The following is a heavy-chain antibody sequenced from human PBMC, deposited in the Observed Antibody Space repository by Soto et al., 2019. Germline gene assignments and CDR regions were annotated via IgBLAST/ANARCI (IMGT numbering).Heavy chain of an antibody. V-gene: IGHV1-69*01. CDR2: IIPIFGTA. D-gene: IGHD1-26*01. J-gene: IGHJ4*02. Sequence: QVQLVQSGAEVKKPGSSVKVSCKASGGTFSSYAISWVRQAPGQGLGWMGGIIPIFGTANYAQKFQGRVTITADESTSTAYKELGSLKSEDTAVYYCARRNGAGNFDYWGQGTLVTVSS. CDR3: ARRNGAGNFDY. CDR1: GGTFSSYA.